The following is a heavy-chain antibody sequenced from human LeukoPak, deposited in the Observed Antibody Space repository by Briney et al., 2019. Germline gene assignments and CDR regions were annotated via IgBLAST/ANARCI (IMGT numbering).Heavy chain of an antibody. J-gene: IGHJ4*02. CDR3: ARRPLEGSGWYFDY. Sequence: SETLSLTCAVSGGSISSGGYSWSWIRQPPGKGLEWIGYIYHSGSTYYNPSLKSRVTISVDRSKNQFSLKLSSVTAADTAVYYCARRPLEGSGWYFDYWGQGTLVTVSS. D-gene: IGHD6-19*01. CDR1: GGSISSGGYS. CDR2: IYHSGST. V-gene: IGHV4-30-2*01.